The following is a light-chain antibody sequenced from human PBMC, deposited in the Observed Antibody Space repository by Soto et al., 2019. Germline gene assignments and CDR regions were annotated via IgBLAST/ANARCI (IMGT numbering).Light chain of an antibody. J-gene: IGKJ3*01. V-gene: IGKV1-8*01. CDR1: QGISSY. CDR2: AAS. Sequence: AIRMTQSPSSLSASTGDRVTITCRASQGISSYLAWYQQKPGKAPNLLIYAASTLQSGVPSRFSGSGSGTDFTLTISCLQSEDFATYYCQQYYSYPGFTFGPGTKVDIK. CDR3: QQYYSYPGFT.